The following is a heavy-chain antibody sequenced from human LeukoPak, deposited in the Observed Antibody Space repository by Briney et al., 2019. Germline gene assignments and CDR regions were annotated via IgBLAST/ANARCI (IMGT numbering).Heavy chain of an antibody. CDR2: IYYSGST. V-gene: IGHV4-39*07. CDR3: ASNPGYDYVWGSFLHTHAFDI. D-gene: IGHD3-16*01. Sequence: NTSETLSLTCTVSGGSISSSSYYWGWIRQPPGKGLEWIGSIYYSGSTYYNPSLKSRVTISVDTSKNQFSLKLSSVTAADTAVYYCASNPGYDYVWGSFLHTHAFDIWGQGTMVTVSS. CDR1: GGSISSSSYY. J-gene: IGHJ3*02.